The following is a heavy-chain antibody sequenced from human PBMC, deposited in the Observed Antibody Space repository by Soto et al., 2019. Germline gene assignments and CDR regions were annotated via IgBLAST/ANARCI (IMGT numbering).Heavy chain of an antibody. CDR3: ARERVAFDI. Sequence: QVQLVQSGAEVKKPGASVKVSCKASGYTFTSYDINWVRQATGQGLEWMGWMNPNRGSTAYAQTFQVRVTMIRNSSIRTAYMELSSLRSEDTAVYYCARERVAFDIWGQGTMVTVSS. CDR2: MNPNRGST. J-gene: IGHJ3*02. CDR1: GYTFTSYD. V-gene: IGHV1-8*01.